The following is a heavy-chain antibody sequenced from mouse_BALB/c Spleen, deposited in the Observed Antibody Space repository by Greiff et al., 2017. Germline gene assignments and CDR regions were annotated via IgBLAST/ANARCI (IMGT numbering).Heavy chain of an antibody. Sequence: EVKLVESGPELVKPGASVKMSCKASGYTFTSYVMHWVKQKPGQGLEWIGYINPYNDGTKYNEKFKGKATLTSDKSSSTAYMELSSLTSEDSAVYYCARAGVWLRRDEEYWYFDVWGAGTTVTVSS. V-gene: IGHV1-14*01. D-gene: IGHD2-2*01. CDR1: GYTFTSYV. J-gene: IGHJ1*01. CDR2: INPYNDGT. CDR3: ARAGVWLRRDEEYWYFDV.